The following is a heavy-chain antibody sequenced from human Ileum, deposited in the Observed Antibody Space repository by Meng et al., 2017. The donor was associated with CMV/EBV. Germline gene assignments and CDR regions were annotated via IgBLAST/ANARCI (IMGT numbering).Heavy chain of an antibody. V-gene: IGHV3-21*03. CDR2: FSRSRDNI. D-gene: IGHD3-9*01. Sequence: QSVEAVGGLGKPGASLRLSCAAFGFSLSGYSMNWVRQVPGKGLEWISYFSRSRDNIAYADSVKGRFTISRDDAKKSLYLQMNSLRAEDTGVYYCARDNDWAFDYWGQGTLVTVSS. CDR3: ARDNDWAFDY. J-gene: IGHJ4*02. CDR1: GFSLSGYS.